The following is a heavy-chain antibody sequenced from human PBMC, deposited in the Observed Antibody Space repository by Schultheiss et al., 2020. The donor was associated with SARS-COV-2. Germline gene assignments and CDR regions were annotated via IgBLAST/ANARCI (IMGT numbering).Heavy chain of an antibody. V-gene: IGHV3-30*03. CDR2: ISYDGSNK. D-gene: IGHD6-19*01. CDR1: GFTFSTYG. Sequence: GGSLRLSCAASGFTFSTYGMHWVRRAPGKGLEWVAVISYDGSNKYYADSVKGRFTISRDNSKNTLYLQMNSLRSEDTAVYYCARDRVVYGSGSPADWGQGTLVTVSS. CDR3: ARDRVVYGSGSPAD. J-gene: IGHJ4*02.